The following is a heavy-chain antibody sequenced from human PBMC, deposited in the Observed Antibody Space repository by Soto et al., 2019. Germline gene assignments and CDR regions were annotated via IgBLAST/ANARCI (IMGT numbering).Heavy chain of an antibody. CDR1: GYTFTGYY. V-gene: IGHV1-2*04. D-gene: IGHD6-19*01. CDR2: IDPNSGGT. CDR3: ARTSASGWYYFDY. Sequence: ASVKVSGKASGYTFTGYYMHWVRQAPGQGLEWMGWIDPNSGGTNYAQKFQGWVTMTRDTSISTAYMELSRLRSDDTAVYYCARTSASGWYYFDYWGQGTLVTVSS. J-gene: IGHJ4*02.